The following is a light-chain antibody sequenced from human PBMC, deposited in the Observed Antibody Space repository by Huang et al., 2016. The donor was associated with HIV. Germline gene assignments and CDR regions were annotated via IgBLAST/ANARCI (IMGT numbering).Light chain of an antibody. CDR2: GAS. J-gene: IGKJ1*01. Sequence: EIVMTQSPATLSASPGERATLSCRASQSVRSNIAWYQQKVGQAPRLLIFGASTRATGVPARFSGSESGTEFTLTISSLQSEDVAIYYCQQYNNWPPRGTFGQGTKVEIK. V-gene: IGKV3-15*01. CDR1: QSVRSN. CDR3: QQYNNWPPRGT.